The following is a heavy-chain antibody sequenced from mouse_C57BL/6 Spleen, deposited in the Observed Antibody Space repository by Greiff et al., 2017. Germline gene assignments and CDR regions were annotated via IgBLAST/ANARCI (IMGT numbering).Heavy chain of an antibody. V-gene: IGHV7-1*01. CDR3: ARVGYGSSDGAMDY. Sequence: EVKLVESGGGLVQSGRSLRLSCATSGFTFSDFYMEWVRQAPGKGLEWIAASRNKANDYTTEYSASVKGRFIVSRDTSQSILYLQMNALRAEDTAIYYCARVGYGSSDGAMDYWGQGTSVTVSS. CDR1: GFTFSDFY. D-gene: IGHD1-1*01. CDR2: SRNKANDYTT. J-gene: IGHJ4*01.